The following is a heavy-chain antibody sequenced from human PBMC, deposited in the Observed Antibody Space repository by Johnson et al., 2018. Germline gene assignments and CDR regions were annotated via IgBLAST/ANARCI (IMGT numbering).Heavy chain of an antibody. D-gene: IGHD3-10*01. CDR2: ISWNSGSI. V-gene: IGHV3-9*01. CDR3: ARGGLVWFGKLYV. Sequence: VQLVESGGGLVQPGRSLRLSCAASGFTFDDYAMHWVRQAPGKGLEWVPGISWNSGSIGYADSVMGRFTISRDNAKNSLYLQMNSLRAEDTAVYYCARGGLVWFGKLYVWGQGTTVTVSS. J-gene: IGHJ6*02. CDR1: GFTFDDYA.